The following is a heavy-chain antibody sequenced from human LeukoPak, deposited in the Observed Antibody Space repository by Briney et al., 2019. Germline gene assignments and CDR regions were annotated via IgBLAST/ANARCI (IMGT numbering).Heavy chain of an antibody. Sequence: PSETLSLTCTVSGGSISSYYWSWIRQPPGKGLEWIGYIYYSGSTNYNPSLKSRVTISVDTSKNQFSLKLSSVTAADTAVYNCARGGYYDSSGPHDYWGQGTLVTVSS. J-gene: IGHJ4*02. CDR2: IYYSGST. CDR1: GGSISSYY. V-gene: IGHV4-59*01. D-gene: IGHD3-22*01. CDR3: ARGGYYDSSGPHDY.